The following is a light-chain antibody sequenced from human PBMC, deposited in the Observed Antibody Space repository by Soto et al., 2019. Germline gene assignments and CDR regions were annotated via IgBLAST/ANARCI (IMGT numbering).Light chain of an antibody. J-gene: IGKJ1*01. CDR2: WAS. CDR3: QQYYSAPT. V-gene: IGKV4-1*01. CDR1: QSVLYSSNNKNY. Sequence: DIVMTQSPDSLAVSLGERATINCKSSQSVLYSSNNKNYLAWYQQKPGQPPKLLIYWASTQESGVPDRFSGSGSGTDFTLTTSSLQAEDVAVYYCQQYYSAPTFGQGTKVEIK.